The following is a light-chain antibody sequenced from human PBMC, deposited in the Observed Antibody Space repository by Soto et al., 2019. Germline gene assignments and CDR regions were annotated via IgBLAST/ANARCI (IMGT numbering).Light chain of an antibody. CDR3: QQYNDNWT. CDR1: QSISSW. Sequence: DIQMTQSPSTLSASVGDRDTITCRASQSISSWLAWYQQKPGKAPKLLIYKASTLQSGVPSRFSGSGSGTEFTLAIISLQPNDSATYYCQQYNDNWTFGQGTKV. V-gene: IGKV1-5*03. CDR2: KAS. J-gene: IGKJ1*01.